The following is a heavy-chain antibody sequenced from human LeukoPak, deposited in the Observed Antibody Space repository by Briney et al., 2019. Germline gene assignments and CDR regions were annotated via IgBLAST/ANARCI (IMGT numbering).Heavy chain of an antibody. CDR1: GGTFSSYA. J-gene: IGHJ6*02. D-gene: IGHD5-24*01. Sequence: ASVKVSCKASGGTFSSYAISWVRQAPGQGLEWMGGIIPIFGTANYAQKFQGRVTITADESTSTAYMELCSLRSEDTAVYYCARSDWGEMATTNAYYYYGMDVWGQGTTVTVSS. CDR3: ARSDWGEMATTNAYYYYGMDV. V-gene: IGHV1-69*13. CDR2: IIPIFGTA.